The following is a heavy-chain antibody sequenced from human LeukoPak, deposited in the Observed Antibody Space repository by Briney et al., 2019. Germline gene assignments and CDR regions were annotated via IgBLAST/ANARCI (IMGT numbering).Heavy chain of an antibody. CDR1: GYTLTELS. J-gene: IGHJ5*02. CDR2: FDPEDGET. Sequence: ASVKVSCKVSGYTLTELSMHWVRQAPGKGLEWMGGFDPEDGETIYAQKFQGRVTMTEDTSTDTAYMELSSLRSEDTAVYYCATGTAMADATPRGKWGWFDPWGQGTLVTVSS. D-gene: IGHD5-18*01. V-gene: IGHV1-24*01. CDR3: ATGTAMADATPRGKWGWFDP.